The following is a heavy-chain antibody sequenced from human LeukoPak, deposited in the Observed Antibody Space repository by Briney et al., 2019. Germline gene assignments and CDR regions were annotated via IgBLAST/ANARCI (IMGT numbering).Heavy chain of an antibody. CDR2: IYHSGST. D-gene: IGHD4-17*01. CDR1: GGSISSGGYY. J-gene: IGHJ4*02. V-gene: IGHV4-30-2*01. CDR3: ARSFLGDYVRYFDY. Sequence: SQTLSLTCTVSGGSISSGGYYWSWIRQPPGKGLEWIGHIYHSGSTYYNPSLKSRVTISVDRSKNQFSLKLSSVTAADTAVYYCARSFLGDYVRYFDYWGQGTLVTVSS.